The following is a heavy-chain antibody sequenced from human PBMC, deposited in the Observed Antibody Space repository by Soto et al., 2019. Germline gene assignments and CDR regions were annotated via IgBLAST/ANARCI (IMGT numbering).Heavy chain of an antibody. CDR2: INQDGGVT. CDR3: ARYYRGSGRYFFDY. Sequence: GGSLRLSCVASGFTFISSFMGWIRQAPGKGLEWVANINQDGGVTYYVDSVEGRFTISRDNTKDSLYLQMNSLRGEDTAIYYCARYYRGSGRYFFDYWGQGTLVTFSS. V-gene: IGHV3-7*03. J-gene: IGHJ4*02. D-gene: IGHD6-19*01. CDR1: GFTFISSF.